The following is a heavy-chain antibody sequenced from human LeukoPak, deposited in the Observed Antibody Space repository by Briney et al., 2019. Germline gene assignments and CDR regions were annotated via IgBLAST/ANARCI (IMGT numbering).Heavy chain of an antibody. CDR2: ISPSGGST. CDR1: GYTFTSNY. CDR3: ARVRMSGWTLGYAFDI. Sequence: ASVKVSCKAFGYTFTSNYMHWVRQAPGQGPEWMGVISPSGGSTTYAQKFQGRVTLTRDMSTSTDYLELSSLRSEDTAVYYCARVRMSGWTLGYAFDIWGQGTMVTVSS. D-gene: IGHD6-19*01. V-gene: IGHV1-46*01. J-gene: IGHJ3*02.